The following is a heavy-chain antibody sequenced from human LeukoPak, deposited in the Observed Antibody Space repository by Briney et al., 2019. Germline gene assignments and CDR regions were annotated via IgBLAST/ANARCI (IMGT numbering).Heavy chain of an antibody. CDR2: IIPILGIA. J-gene: IGHJ4*02. D-gene: IGHD5-12*01. CDR1: GGTFSIYG. CDR3: ARDLGGYDLGWGDY. Sequence: SVTVSFTGSGGTFSIYGISWVRQAPGQGQEWMGRIIPILGIANYAQKVQGRVTITADKATSTDYMELSSLRSEATAVYYCARDLGGYDLGWGDYWGQGTLVTVSS. V-gene: IGHV1-69*04.